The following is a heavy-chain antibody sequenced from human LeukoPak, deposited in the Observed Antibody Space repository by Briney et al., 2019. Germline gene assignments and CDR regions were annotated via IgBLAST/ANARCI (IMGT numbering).Heavy chain of an antibody. CDR2: INWNGGST. D-gene: IGHD3-9*01. V-gene: IGHV3-20*04. CDR1: GFTFDDYG. Sequence: GGSLRLSCAASGFTFDDYGMSWVRQAPGKGLEWVSGINWNGGSTGYADSVKGRFTISRDNAKNSLYLQMNSLRAEDTALYYCAREGYYDILTGYYQGGYYFDYWGQGTLVTVSS. CDR3: AREGYYDILTGYYQGGYYFDY. J-gene: IGHJ4*02.